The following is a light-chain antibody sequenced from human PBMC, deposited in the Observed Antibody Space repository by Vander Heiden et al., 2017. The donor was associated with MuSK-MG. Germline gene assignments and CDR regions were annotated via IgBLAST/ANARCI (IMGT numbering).Light chain of an antibody. V-gene: IGLV3-1*01. CDR3: QAWDSSNVV. Sequence: SYELTPPPSVSVSPGRTASITCSGDKLGDKYACWYQQKPGQSPVLVIYQDSKRPSGIPERFSGSNSGNTATLTISGTQAMDEADYYCQAWDSSNVVFGGGTKLTVL. CDR1: KLGDKY. J-gene: IGLJ2*01. CDR2: QDS.